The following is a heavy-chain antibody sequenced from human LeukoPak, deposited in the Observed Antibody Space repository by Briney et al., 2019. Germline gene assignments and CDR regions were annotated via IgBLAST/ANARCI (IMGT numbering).Heavy chain of an antibody. CDR2: IKGDESSI. Sequence: GGSLRLSCAASAFTFRSYWMHWVRQAPGKGLEWVSRIKGDESSINYADSVEGRFTISRDNAKNTVYLHLNSLRVEDTAVYYCVRGALYMYFDYWGQGTLVTVS. V-gene: IGHV3-74*01. D-gene: IGHD2-8*01. CDR3: VRGALYMYFDY. J-gene: IGHJ4*02. CDR1: AFTFRSYW.